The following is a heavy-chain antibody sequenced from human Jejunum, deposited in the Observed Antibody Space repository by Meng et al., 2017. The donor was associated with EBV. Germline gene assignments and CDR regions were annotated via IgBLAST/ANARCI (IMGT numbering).Heavy chain of an antibody. Sequence: QLEESGPGLVNASETLSLTCTVSGGSISNNLYYWGWIRQPPGKGLEWIGTIYYSGNTYYSPSLKSRVTISVDTSKNQFSLQLNSVTAADTAVYYCARYSSSSGWLDPWGQGTLVTVSS. CDR3: ARYSSSSGWLDP. J-gene: IGHJ5*02. CDR2: IYYSGNT. CDR1: GGSISNNLYY. V-gene: IGHV4-39*07. D-gene: IGHD6-19*01.